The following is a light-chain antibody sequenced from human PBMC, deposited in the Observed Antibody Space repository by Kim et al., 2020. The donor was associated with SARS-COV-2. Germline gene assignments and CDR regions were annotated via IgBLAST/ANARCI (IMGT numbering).Light chain of an antibody. CDR2: QDS. CDR3: QAWDSSTAV. Sequence: VSPGQTASITCSGDKLGDKYACWYQQKPGQSPVLVIYQDSKRPSGIPERFSGSNSGNTATLTISGTQAMDEADYYCQAWDSSTAVFGTGTKVT. V-gene: IGLV3-1*01. J-gene: IGLJ1*01. CDR1: KLGDKY.